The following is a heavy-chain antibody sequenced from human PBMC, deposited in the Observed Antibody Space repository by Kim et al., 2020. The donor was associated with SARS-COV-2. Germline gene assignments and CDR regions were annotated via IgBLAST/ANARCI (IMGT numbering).Heavy chain of an antibody. D-gene: IGHD2-2*01. CDR3: ARGAEVPAAPYFDY. Sequence: ADTRKDRITISRENSKNTLYLQMNSLRAEDTAVYYWARGAEVPAAPYFDYWGQGTLVTVSS. V-gene: IGHV3-30*01. J-gene: IGHJ4*02.